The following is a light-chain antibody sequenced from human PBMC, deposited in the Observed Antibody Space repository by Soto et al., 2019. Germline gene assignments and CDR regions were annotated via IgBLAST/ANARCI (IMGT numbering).Light chain of an antibody. CDR3: QQYGSSPRT. Sequence: DVVMTQSPLSLPVTLGQPASISCRSSQSLLYRDGDTYLNWFQQRPGQSPRRLINKVSNRDSGVPDRFSGSGSGTDFTLTISRLEPEDFAVYYCQQYGSSPRTFGQGTKVDIK. CDR1: QSLLYRDGDTY. CDR2: KVS. V-gene: IGKV2-30*01. J-gene: IGKJ1*01.